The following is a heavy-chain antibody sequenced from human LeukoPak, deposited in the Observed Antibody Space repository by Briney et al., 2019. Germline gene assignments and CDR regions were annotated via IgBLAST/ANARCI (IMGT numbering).Heavy chain of an antibody. CDR1: GFTFSRHG. Sequence: GGSLRLSCAASGFTFSRHGMHWVRQAPGKGLEWVAVIWYDGSNEYYADSVKGRFTISRDNSKNMVYMQMNSLRAEDTAVYYCARGPPSSVLRFLEWLLQEFDYWGQGTLVTVSS. CDR3: ARGPPSSVLRFLEWLLQEFDY. J-gene: IGHJ4*02. D-gene: IGHD3-3*01. CDR2: IWYDGSNE. V-gene: IGHV3-33*01.